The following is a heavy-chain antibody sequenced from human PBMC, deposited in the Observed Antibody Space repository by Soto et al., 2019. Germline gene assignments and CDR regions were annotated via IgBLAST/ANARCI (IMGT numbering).Heavy chain of an antibody. D-gene: IGHD1-1*01. CDR3: AQHDWFDP. Sequence: GGALRLSCAVSGFTVSSHYMSWVRQAPGKGLEWVSVIYSGGSTYYADSVKGRFTISRDNSKNTLYLQMNSLRAEDSAVYYCAQHDWFDPWGQGTLVTVSS. CDR2: IYSGGST. V-gene: IGHV3-66*01. J-gene: IGHJ5*02. CDR1: GFTVSSHY.